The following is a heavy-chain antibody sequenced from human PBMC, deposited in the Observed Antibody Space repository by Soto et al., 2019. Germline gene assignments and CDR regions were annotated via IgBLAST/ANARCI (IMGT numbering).Heavy chain of an antibody. J-gene: IGHJ6*02. CDR3: ARDQGITTFGVYSMYYYGMDV. Sequence: ASVKVCCKASGYTFTSYAMHWVRQAPGQRLEWMGWINAGNGNTKYSQKFQGRVTITRDTSASTAYMDLRSLRFDDTAVYYCARDQGITTFGVYSMYYYGMDVWGQGTTVTVSS. D-gene: IGHD3-3*01. CDR1: GYTFTSYA. CDR2: INAGNGNT. V-gene: IGHV1-3*01.